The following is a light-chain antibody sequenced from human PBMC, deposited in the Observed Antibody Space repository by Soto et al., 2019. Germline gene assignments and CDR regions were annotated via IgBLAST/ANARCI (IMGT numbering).Light chain of an antibody. CDR3: QQYENYWT. Sequence: DIQMTQYPSTLSATAGDRFTITCRASQSISSWLAWYQHKPGKAPKLLIYDASNLDSGVPSRFSGSGSGTEFSLTISNLQPDDCATYYCQQYENYWTFGQGTKVDI. CDR2: DAS. V-gene: IGKV1-5*01. CDR1: QSISSW. J-gene: IGKJ1*01.